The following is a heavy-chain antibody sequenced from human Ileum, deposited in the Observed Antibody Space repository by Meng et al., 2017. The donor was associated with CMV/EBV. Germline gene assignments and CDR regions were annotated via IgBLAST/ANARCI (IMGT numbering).Heavy chain of an antibody. CDR2: ISTSGSTI. CDR3: AREPRCGGDCYSAFDS. Sequence: GGSLRLSCAGSGFSFSTYEMNWVRQAPGKGLEWVSYISTSGSTIYYADSVKGRFTISRDNAKNSLFLQMNSMRGEDAAVYRCAREPRCGGDCYSAFDSWGQGALVTVSS. V-gene: IGHV3-48*03. CDR1: GFSFSTYE. D-gene: IGHD2-21*01. J-gene: IGHJ4*02.